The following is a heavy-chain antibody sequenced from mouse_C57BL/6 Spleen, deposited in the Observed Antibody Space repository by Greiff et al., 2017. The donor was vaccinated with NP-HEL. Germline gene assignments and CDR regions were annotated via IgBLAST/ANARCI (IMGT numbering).Heavy chain of an antibody. J-gene: IGHJ3*01. CDR2: ISYDGSN. CDR3: ASQLGRDWFAY. V-gene: IGHV3-6*01. Sequence: EVKLQESGPGLVKPSQSLSLTCSVTGYSITSGYYWNWIRQFPGNKLEWMGYISYDGSNNYNPSLKNRISITRDTSKNQFFLKLNSVTTEDTATYYCASQLGRDWFAYWGQGTLVTVSA. D-gene: IGHD4-1*02. CDR1: GYSITSGYY.